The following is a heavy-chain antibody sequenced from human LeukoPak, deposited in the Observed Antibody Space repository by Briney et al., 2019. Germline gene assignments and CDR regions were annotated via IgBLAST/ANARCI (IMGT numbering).Heavy chain of an antibody. J-gene: IGHJ6*03. Sequence: PSETLSLTCTVSGGSISSYYWSWIRQPAGKGLEWIGRIYTSGSTNDNPSLKSRVTMSVDTSKNQFSLKLSSVTAAATAVYYCARDWRPYCSSTSCYYYYYMDVWGKGTTVTVSS. CDR1: GGSISSYY. CDR3: ARDWRPYCSSTSCYYYYYMDV. V-gene: IGHV4-4*07. CDR2: IYTSGST. D-gene: IGHD2-2*01.